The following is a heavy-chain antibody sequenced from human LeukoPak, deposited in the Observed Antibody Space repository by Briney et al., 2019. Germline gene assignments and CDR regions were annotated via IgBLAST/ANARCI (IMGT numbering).Heavy chain of an antibody. Sequence: PSETLSLTCTVSGGSISSYYWSWIRQPAGKGLEWIGRIYTSGSTNYNPSLKSRVTMSVDTSKNQFSLKLSSVTAADTAVYYCARERITGTTTSYYYYYYMDVWGKGTTVTVSS. J-gene: IGHJ6*03. CDR2: IYTSGST. CDR3: ARERITGTTTSYYYYYYMDV. D-gene: IGHD1-7*01. V-gene: IGHV4-4*07. CDR1: GGSISSYY.